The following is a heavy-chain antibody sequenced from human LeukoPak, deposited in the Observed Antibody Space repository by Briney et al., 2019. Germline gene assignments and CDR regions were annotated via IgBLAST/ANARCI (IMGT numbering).Heavy chain of an antibody. J-gene: IGHJ6*03. D-gene: IGHD2-2*01. CDR2: INPSGGST. V-gene: IGHV1-46*01. CDR3: ARAHVVPAAMGDYYYYYMDV. CDR1: GYTFTSYY. Sequence: ASVKVSCKASGYTFTSYYMHWVRQAPGQGLEWMGIINPSGGSTSYAQKFQGRVTMTRDMSTSTVYMELSSLRSEDTAVYYCARAHVVPAAMGDYYYYYMDVWGKGTTVTVSS.